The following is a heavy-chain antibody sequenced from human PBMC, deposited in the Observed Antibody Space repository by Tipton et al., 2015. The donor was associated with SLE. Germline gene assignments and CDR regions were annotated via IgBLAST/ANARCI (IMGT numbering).Heavy chain of an antibody. J-gene: IGHJ4*02. V-gene: IGHV1-69*01. CDR2: IIPIFGTA. Sequence: QLVQSGPEVKKPGSSVKVSCKASGGTFSSYAISWVRQAPGQGLEWMGGIIPIFGTANYAQKFQGRVTITADESTSTAYMELSSLRSEDTAVYYCARDQHYYDSSGPVYFDYWGQGTLVTVSS. CDR3: ARDQHYYDSSGPVYFDY. D-gene: IGHD3-22*01. CDR1: GGTFSSYA.